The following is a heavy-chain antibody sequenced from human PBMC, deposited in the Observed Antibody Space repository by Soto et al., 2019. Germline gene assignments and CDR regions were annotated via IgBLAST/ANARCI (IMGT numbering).Heavy chain of an antibody. J-gene: IGHJ3*02. CDR3: ATDFRLCSSTSCYAFDI. V-gene: IGHV1-24*01. CDR2: FDPEDGET. Sequence: ASVKVSCKVSGYTLTELSMHWVRQAPGKGLEWMGGFDPEDGETIYEQKFQGRVTMTDDTSTDTAYMELRSLRSEDTAVYYCATDFRLCSSTSCYAFDIWGQGTMVTVSS. CDR1: GYTLTELS. D-gene: IGHD2-2*01.